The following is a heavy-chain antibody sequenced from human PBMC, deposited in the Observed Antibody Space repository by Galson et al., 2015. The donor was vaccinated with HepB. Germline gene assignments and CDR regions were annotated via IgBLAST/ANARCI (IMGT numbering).Heavy chain of an antibody. D-gene: IGHD3-9*01. Sequence: SLRLSCAASGFTFSSYVMSWVRQAPGKGLEWVSAMGGNGYSSYYADSVKGRFTISRDNSKNTLYLQMNSLRAEDTAVYFCASAPNYDLLSGYLDYWGQGTLVTVSS. CDR2: MGGNGYSS. CDR1: GFTFSSYV. J-gene: IGHJ4*02. V-gene: IGHV3-23*01. CDR3: ASAPNYDLLSGYLDY.